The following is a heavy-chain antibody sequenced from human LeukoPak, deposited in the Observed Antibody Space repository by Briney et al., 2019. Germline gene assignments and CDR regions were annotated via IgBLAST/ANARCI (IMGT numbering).Heavy chain of an antibody. CDR1: GYTFTSYG. CDR2: ISAYNSNT. J-gene: IGHJ1*01. D-gene: IGHD2-21*01. V-gene: IGHV1-18*01. Sequence: GASVKVSCKASGYTFTSYGISWVRQAPGQGLEWMGWISAYNSNTNYAQKLQGRVTMTTDTSTSTAYMELRSLRSDDTAVYYCARAPRGAYCGGDCGSQHWGQGTLVTVSS. CDR3: ARAPRGAYCGGDCGSQH.